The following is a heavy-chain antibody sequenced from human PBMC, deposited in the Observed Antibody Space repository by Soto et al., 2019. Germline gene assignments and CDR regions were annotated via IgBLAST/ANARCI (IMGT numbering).Heavy chain of an antibody. CDR2: MYYSGST. V-gene: IGHV4-39*01. J-gene: IGHJ6*02. Sequence: PSETLSLTCTVSGGSISSSDYYWGWIRQPPGRGPEWIGSMYYSGSTYYNPSLESRVTISVDTSKNQFSLKLSSVTAADTAVYYCARHNYGMDVWGQGTRVTVSS. CDR1: GGSISSSDYY. CDR3: ARHNYGMDV.